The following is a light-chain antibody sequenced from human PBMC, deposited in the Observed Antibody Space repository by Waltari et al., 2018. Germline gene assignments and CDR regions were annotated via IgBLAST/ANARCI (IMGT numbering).Light chain of an antibody. V-gene: IGKV3-20*01. Sequence: EIVLTQSPGTLSLSPGEKATLSCRASQSVVSNYLACYQQKPGQAPRLLIFGASSRAAGIPDRFSGSGSGTDFTLTISRLKPEDFAVFYCHQYGSSPWTFGQGTKVEIK. J-gene: IGKJ1*01. CDR1: QSVVSNY. CDR2: GAS. CDR3: HQYGSSPWT.